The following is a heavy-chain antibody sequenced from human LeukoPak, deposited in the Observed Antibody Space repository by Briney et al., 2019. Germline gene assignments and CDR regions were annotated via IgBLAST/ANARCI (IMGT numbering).Heavy chain of an antibody. CDR2: ISTDGYTT. CDR3: ARRYFDS. J-gene: IGHJ4*02. CDR1: GLAFSAYK. Sequence: GGSLRLSCAASGLAFSAYKMHWVRQAPRKGLVWVSRISTDGYTTDYADFVQGRFTISRDNAKNSLYLQMNSLRAEDTAVYYCARRYFDSWGQGTLVTVSS. V-gene: IGHV3-74*01.